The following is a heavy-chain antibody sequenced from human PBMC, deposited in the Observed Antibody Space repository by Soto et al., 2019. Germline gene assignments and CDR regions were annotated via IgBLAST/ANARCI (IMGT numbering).Heavy chain of an antibody. CDR1: GYSFTSYW. J-gene: IGHJ6*02. Sequence: PWESLKISCKGSGYSFTSYWISWVRQMPGKGLEWMGRIDPSDSYTNYSPSFQGHVTISADKSISTAYLQWSSLKASDTAMYYCARHSPVWSYASSGGPLRDYGMDVWAQETTVTVSS. CDR2: IDPSDSYT. CDR3: ARHSPVWSYASSGGPLRDYGMDV. V-gene: IGHV5-10-1*01. D-gene: IGHD3-22*01.